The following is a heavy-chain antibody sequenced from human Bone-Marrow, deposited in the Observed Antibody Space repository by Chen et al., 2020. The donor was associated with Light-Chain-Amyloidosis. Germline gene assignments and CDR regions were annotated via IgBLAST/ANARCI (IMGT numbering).Heavy chain of an antibody. CDR1: GFSLDTYW. CDR2: ISGDGSSR. Sequence: EVQLGEAGGGLVQPGGSLRLSCAASGFSLDTYWLHWVRQAPGQGLVWVSLISGDGSSRSYADSVKGRFTISRDNVKNILYLERNSLSVEDTSTYYCARDLSTVTVWGQGTTVTVSS. CDR3: ARDLSTVTV. V-gene: IGHV3-74*01. J-gene: IGHJ6*02. D-gene: IGHD4-17*01.